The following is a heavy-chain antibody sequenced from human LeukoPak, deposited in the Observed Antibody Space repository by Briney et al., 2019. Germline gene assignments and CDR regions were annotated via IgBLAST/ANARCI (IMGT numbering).Heavy chain of an antibody. V-gene: IGHV3-74*01. Sequence: PGGSLRLSCAASGFTFSSYWMHWVRRAPGKGLVWVSRIKTDGSYASYAESVKGRFTVSRDNAKNTLYLQMNSLRVEDTAVYYCVRWQDIWGQGTMVTVSS. J-gene: IGHJ3*02. CDR1: GFTFSSYW. CDR2: IKTDGSYA. CDR3: VRWQDI.